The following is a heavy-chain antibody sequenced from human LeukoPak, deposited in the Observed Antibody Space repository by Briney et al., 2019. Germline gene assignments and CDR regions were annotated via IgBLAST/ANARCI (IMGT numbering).Heavy chain of an antibody. Sequence: GASVKVSCKASVYTFTGYYMHWVRQAPGQGLEWMGRINPNSGGTNYAQKFQGRVTMTRDTSISTAYMELSRLRSDDTAVYYCARPLGYCSSTSCYADYWGQGTLVTVSS. CDR2: INPNSGGT. J-gene: IGHJ4*02. V-gene: IGHV1-2*06. D-gene: IGHD2-2*01. CDR3: ARPLGYCSSTSCYADY. CDR1: VYTFTGYY.